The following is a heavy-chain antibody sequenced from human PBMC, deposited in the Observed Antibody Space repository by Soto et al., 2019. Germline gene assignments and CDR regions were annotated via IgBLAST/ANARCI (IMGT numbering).Heavy chain of an antibody. CDR3: ARSIYP. Sequence: QVQLQESGPGLVKPSQTLSLTCTVSGGSISSGGYYWSWIRQHPGQGQEWIGYIYYSASTYYNPSVKYRVTISIATSKTQVTLKTSSVSAADTAVYYCARSIYPWGQGTLVTVSS. V-gene: IGHV4-31*03. CDR1: GGSISSGGYY. J-gene: IGHJ5*02. D-gene: IGHD3-3*01. CDR2: IYYSAST.